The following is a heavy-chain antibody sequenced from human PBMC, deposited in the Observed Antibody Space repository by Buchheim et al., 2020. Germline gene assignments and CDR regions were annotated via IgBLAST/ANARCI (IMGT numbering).Heavy chain of an antibody. CDR2: VDWDDYK. D-gene: IGHD6-13*01. J-gene: IGHJ4*02. CDR3: ARSTSLAAAGSFDY. CDR1: GFSLSTRGMC. Sequence: QVTLRESGPALVKPTQTLTLTCTVSGFSLSTRGMCVTWIRQPPGKALEWLARVDWDDYKYYSTSLKTRLPISKDHSKNQVVLTVTKVDPEDTATYYCARSTSLAAAGSFDYWGQGTL. V-gene: IGHV2-70*15.